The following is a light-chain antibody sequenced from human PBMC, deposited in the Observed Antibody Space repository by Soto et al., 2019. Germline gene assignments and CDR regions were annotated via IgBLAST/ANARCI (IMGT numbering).Light chain of an antibody. CDR1: SSDVGGYKY. J-gene: IGLJ1*01. CDR2: EVN. CDR3: SSYAGSNTDV. V-gene: IGLV2-8*01. Sequence: QSAPTQSPSASGSPGQSVTISCTGTSSDVGGYKYVSWRQQRPGKAPKLILYEVNKRPSGVPDRFSGSKSGNTASLTVSGLQAEDEADYYCSSYAGSNTDVFGTGTKLTVL.